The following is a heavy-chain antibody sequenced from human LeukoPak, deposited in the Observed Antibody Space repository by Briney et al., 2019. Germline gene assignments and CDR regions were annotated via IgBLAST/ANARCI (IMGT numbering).Heavy chain of an antibody. D-gene: IGHD6-13*01. CDR2: MNPNSGNT. J-gene: IGHJ4*02. V-gene: IGHV1-8*02. Sequence: ASVKVSCKASGYTFTGYYMHWVRQAPGQGLEWMGWMNPNSGNTGYAQKFQGRVTMTRNTSISTAYMELSSLRSEDTAVYYCARGRPVHGKPARPYSRQYYFDYWGQGTLVTVSS. CDR3: ARGRPVHGKPARPYSRQYYFDY. CDR1: GYTFTGYY.